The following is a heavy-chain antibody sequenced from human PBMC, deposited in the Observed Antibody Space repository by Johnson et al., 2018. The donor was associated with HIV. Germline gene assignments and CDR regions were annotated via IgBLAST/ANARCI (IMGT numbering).Heavy chain of an antibody. CDR2: ISFDGSNE. J-gene: IGHJ3*02. D-gene: IGHD1-26*01. CDR1: GFTFSNYA. V-gene: IGHV3-30-3*01. Sequence: QVQLVESGGGVVQPGRSLRLSCAASGFTFSNYAMHWVRQVPGKGLEWVAIISFDGSNEYYADSVKGRFTISRDNSKNTLYLQMNSLRAEDTAVYYCAKALGWELSIWGQGTMVTVSS. CDR3: AKALGWELSI.